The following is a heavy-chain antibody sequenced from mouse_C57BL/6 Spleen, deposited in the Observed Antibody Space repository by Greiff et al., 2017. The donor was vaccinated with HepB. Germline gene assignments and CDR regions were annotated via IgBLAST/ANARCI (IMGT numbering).Heavy chain of an antibody. J-gene: IGHJ3*01. CDR3: TSGDDYYGSSYPAWFAY. Sequence: VQLKESGAELVRPGASVKLSCTASGFNIKDYYMHWVKQRPEQGLEWIGRIDPEDGDTDYAPKFQGKATMTADTSSNTAYLQLSSLTSEDTAVYYCTSGDDYYGSSYPAWFAYWGRGTLVTVSA. V-gene: IGHV14-1*01. CDR2: IDPEDGDT. D-gene: IGHD1-1*01. CDR1: GFNIKDYY.